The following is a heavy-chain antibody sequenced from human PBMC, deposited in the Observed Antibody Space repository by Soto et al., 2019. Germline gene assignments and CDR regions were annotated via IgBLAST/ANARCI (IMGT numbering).Heavy chain of an antibody. CDR1: GGSISSYY. J-gene: IGHJ3*02. V-gene: IGHV4-59*01. CDR3: ARLGRGDGGSGGGAFDI. D-gene: IGHD3-10*01. CDR2: IYYSGST. Sequence: SETLSLTCTVSGGSISSYYWSWIRQPPGKGLEWIGYIYYSGSTNYNPSVKSRVTISVDTSKNQFSLKLSSVTAADTAVYYCARLGRGDGGSGGGAFDIWGQGTMVTVSS.